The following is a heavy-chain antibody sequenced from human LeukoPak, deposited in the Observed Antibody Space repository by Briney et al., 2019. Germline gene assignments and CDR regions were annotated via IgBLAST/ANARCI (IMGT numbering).Heavy chain of an antibody. J-gene: IGHJ5*02. CDR2: INPDGSTT. CDR3: ARVLLGSWDWFDP. D-gene: IGHD3-10*01. CDR1: GFTFSSYG. V-gene: IGHV3-74*01. Sequence: GGSLRLSCAASGFTFSSYGMHWVRQAPGKGLVWVSRINPDGSTTNYADSVKGRFTISRDNAKNTVYLQMNSLRAEDTAVYYCARVLLGSWDWFDPWGQGTLVTVSS.